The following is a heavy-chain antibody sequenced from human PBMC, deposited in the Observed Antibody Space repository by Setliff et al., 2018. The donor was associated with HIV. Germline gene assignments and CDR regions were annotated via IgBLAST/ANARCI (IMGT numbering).Heavy chain of an antibody. CDR3: ARVPYRSAWFSGGHDAFDV. CDR2: ISGYNGNT. J-gene: IGHJ3*01. V-gene: IGHV1-18*01. Sequence: ASVKVSCKASGYTFNRYGISWVRQAPGQGLEWMVWISGYNGNTKYVQNLQGRVTMSTDPSTSTVYMELRILRSDDTAVYYCARVPYRSAWFSGGHDAFDVWGQGTMVTVSS. D-gene: IGHD6-19*01. CDR1: GYTFNRYG.